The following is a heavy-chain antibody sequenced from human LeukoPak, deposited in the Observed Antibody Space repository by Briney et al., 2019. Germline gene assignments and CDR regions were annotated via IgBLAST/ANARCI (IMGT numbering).Heavy chain of an antibody. Sequence: GASVKVSCKTSGYLFTRYYMHWVRLAPGQGLEWIGWFNPNSGGAKFPQKFDGRDTLTGDTSITTAYMELHRLTSDDTALYYCVRDFDDYGDSWGQGTLVTVSS. V-gene: IGHV1-2*02. CDR2: FNPNSGGA. CDR3: VRDFDDYGDS. CDR1: GYLFTRYY. J-gene: IGHJ4*02.